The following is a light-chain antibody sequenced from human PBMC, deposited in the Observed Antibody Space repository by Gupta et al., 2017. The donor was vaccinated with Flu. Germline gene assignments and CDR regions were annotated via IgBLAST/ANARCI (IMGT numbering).Light chain of an antibody. CDR3: QQYDSSPLT. CDR2: WAS. CDR1: QNILSSSNNKNF. V-gene: IGKV4-1*01. Sequence: SLGERATINCKSSQNILSSSNNKNFLAWFQQRPGQPPKLLMYWASTRESGVPDRFSGSGSATDFTLTISSLQAEDVAVYYCQQYDSSPLTFGGGTKVEIK. J-gene: IGKJ4*01.